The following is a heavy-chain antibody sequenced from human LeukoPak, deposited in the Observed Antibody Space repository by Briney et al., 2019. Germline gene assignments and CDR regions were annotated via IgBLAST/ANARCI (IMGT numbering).Heavy chain of an antibody. Sequence: GRSLRLSCAASGFTFSTYGMHWVRQAPGKGLEWVAVITNDGNYEKYADAVRGRFTISRDNSKNTLYLQMNSLSAEDTAVYYCARDSITGDNSLDFWGRGTLVTVSS. CDR2: ITNDGNYE. CDR3: ARDSITGDNSLDF. J-gene: IGHJ4*02. V-gene: IGHV3-33*05. D-gene: IGHD7-27*01. CDR1: GFTFSTYG.